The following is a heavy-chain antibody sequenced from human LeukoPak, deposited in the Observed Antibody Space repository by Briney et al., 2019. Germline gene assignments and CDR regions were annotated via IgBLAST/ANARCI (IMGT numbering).Heavy chain of an antibody. J-gene: IGHJ3*02. CDR2: IIPIFGTA. V-gene: IGHV1-69*06. D-gene: IGHD3-22*01. CDR1: GYTFTGYY. CDR3: ARDHLRRKYDSSGYYYVSGAFDI. Sequence: ASVKVSCKASGYTFTGYYMHWVRQAPGQGLEWMGGIIPIFGTANYAQKFQGRVTITADKSTSTAYMELSSLRSEDTAVYYCARDHLRRKYDSSGYYYVSGAFDIWGQGTMVTVSS.